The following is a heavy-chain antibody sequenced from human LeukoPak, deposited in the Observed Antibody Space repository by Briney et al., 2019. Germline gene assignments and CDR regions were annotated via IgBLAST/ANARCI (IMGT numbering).Heavy chain of an antibody. CDR2: IWYDGSNK. CDR3: AREPYDYYYYGMDV. V-gene: IGHV3-33*01. Sequence: GGSLRLSCAASGFTFSSYGMHWVRQAPGKGLERVAVIWYDGSNKYYADSVKGRFTISRDNSKNTLYLQMNSLRAEDTAVYYCAREPYDYYYYGMDVWGQGTTVTVSS. CDR1: GFTFSSYG. J-gene: IGHJ6*02.